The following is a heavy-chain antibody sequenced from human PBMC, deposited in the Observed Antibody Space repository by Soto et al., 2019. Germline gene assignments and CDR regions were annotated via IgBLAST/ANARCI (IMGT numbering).Heavy chain of an antibody. D-gene: IGHD3-10*01. CDR1: GGSFSGYQ. CDR3: ARGIILWFGELSRRGGYYYYVDV. V-gene: IGHV4-34*01. Sequence: QVQLQQWGAGLLKPSGTLSLTCAVYGGSFSGYQWTWIRQTPGKGLEWIGEINDSGSINYNPSLKGRVTILDDTPKKQTSLRLSSVTAADTAVYYCARGIILWFGELSRRGGYYYYVDVWGKGTTVIVSS. J-gene: IGHJ6*03. CDR2: INDSGSI.